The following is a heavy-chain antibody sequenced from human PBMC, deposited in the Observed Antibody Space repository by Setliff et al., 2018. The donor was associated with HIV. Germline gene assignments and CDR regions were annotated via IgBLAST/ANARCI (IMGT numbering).Heavy chain of an antibody. V-gene: IGHV4-61*08. CDR1: GGSISSGGYY. CDR3: ARDRGLRYFDWLFMDV. CDR2: LYNSGST. Sequence: LSLTCTVSGGSISSGGYYWSWIRQPPGKGLEWIGCLYNSGSTNYNPSLKSRVTISVDASKNQFSLKLSSVTAADTAVYYCARDRGLRYFDWLFMDVWGKGTTVTVSS. J-gene: IGHJ6*01. D-gene: IGHD3-9*01.